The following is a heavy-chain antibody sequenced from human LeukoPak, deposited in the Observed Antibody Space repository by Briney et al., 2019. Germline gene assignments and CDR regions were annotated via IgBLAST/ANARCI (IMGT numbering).Heavy chain of an antibody. V-gene: IGHV3-7*03. CDR1: GFTFSSYW. CDR3: ARGPNYGARTDYLDY. CDR2: IKQGGREK. D-gene: IGHD4-17*01. J-gene: IGHJ4*02. Sequence: GGSLRLSCAASGFTFSSYWMHWVRQAPGKGLEWVANIKQGGREKNYVDSVKGRFTVSRDDAMNSLYLQMNSLGAEDTAIYYCARGPNYGARTDYLDYWGQGTLVTVSS.